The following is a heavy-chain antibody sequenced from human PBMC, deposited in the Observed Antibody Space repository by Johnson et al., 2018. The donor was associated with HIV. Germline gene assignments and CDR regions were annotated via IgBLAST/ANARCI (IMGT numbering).Heavy chain of an antibody. Sequence: VQLVESGGGLVQPGGSLKLSCAASGLTFSDSALHWVRQAPEKGLEWVSAIGTAGDTYYADSVKGRFTISRDNSKNKLYLQMNSLRAEDTAVYYCARDFESAAGIWGQGTMVTVSS. CDR2: IGTAGDT. J-gene: IGHJ3*02. D-gene: IGHD6-13*01. V-gene: IGHV3/OR16-10*03. CDR3: ARDFESAAGI. CDR1: GLTFSDSA.